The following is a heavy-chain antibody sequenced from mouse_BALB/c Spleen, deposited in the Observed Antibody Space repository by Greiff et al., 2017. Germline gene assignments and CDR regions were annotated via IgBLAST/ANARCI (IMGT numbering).Heavy chain of an antibody. D-gene: IGHD2-1*01. CDR2: IRSKSNNYAT. J-gene: IGHJ1*01. CDR1: GFTFNTYA. V-gene: IGHV10-1*02. CDR3: VRVYYGNYNWYFDV. Sequence: DVKLVESGGGLVQPKGSLKLSCAASGFTFNTYAMNWVRQAPGKGLEWVARIRSKSNNYATYYADSVKDRFTISRDDSQSMLYLQMNNLKTEDTAMYYCVRVYYGNYNWYFDVWGAGTTVTVSS.